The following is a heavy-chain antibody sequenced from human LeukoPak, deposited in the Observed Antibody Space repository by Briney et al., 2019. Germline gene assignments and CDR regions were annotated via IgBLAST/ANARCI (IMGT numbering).Heavy chain of an antibody. CDR3: ARDLVTLLIRVEDYYYGMDV. J-gene: IGHJ6*02. CDR2: ISAYNGNT. Sequence: ASVKVSCKASGYTFTSYGISWVRQAPGQGLEWMGWISAYNGNTNYAQKLQGRVTMTTDTSTSTAYMELRSLRSDDTAVYYCARDLVTLLIRVEDYYYGMDVWGQGTTVTVSS. CDR1: GYTFTSYG. D-gene: IGHD5-18*01. V-gene: IGHV1-18*01.